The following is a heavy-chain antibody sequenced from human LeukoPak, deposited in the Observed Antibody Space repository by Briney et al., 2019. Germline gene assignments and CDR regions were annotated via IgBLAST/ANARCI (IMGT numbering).Heavy chain of an antibody. CDR3: ARGGIAARFAY. Sequence: GGSLRLSCAASGFTLSSYAMHWVRQAPGKGLEWVAVISYDGSNKDYADSVKGRFTISRDNSKNTLYLQMNSLRVEDTAVYYCARGGIAARFAYWGQGTLVTVSS. CDR2: ISYDGSNK. J-gene: IGHJ4*02. V-gene: IGHV3-30*03. D-gene: IGHD6-6*01. CDR1: GFTLSSYA.